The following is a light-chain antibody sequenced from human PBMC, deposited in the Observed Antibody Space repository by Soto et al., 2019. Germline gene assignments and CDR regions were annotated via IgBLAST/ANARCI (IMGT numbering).Light chain of an antibody. CDR3: QQSYSTPPIT. V-gene: IGKV1-39*01. J-gene: IGKJ5*01. CDR2: AAS. Sequence: IQMTQSPSSLSASVGDRVTITCRGSQSISSYLNWYQQKPGKAPKLLIYAASSLQSGVPSRFSGSGSGTDFTLTISSLQPEDFATYYCQQSYSTPPITFGQGTRLEIK. CDR1: QSISSY.